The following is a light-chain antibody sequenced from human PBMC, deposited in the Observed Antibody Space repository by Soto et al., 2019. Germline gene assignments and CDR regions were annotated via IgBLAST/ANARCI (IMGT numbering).Light chain of an antibody. J-gene: IGKJ4*01. V-gene: IGKV3-20*01. CDR3: QQYASSPLT. Sequence: EIVLTQSPGTLSLSPGERATLSCRASQSVGRDYLAWYQQKPGQAPRLLIYHASNRATGIPDRFSGSGSGTDFTLTISRLAPEDFAEFYCQQYASSPLTFGGGTKVEIK. CDR1: QSVGRDY. CDR2: HAS.